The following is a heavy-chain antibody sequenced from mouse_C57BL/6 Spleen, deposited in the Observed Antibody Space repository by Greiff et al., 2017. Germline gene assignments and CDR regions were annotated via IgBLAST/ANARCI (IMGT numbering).Heavy chain of an antibody. V-gene: IGHV1-7*01. J-gene: IGHJ3*01. Sequence: VQGVESGAELVKPGASVKLSCKASGYTFTSYWMHWVKQRPGQGLEWIGYINPSSGYTKYNQKFKDKATLTADKSSSTAYMQLSSLTYEDSAVYYCAGGGDGSSLAWFAYWGQGTLVTVSA. D-gene: IGHD1-1*01. CDR1: GYTFTSYW. CDR2: INPSSGYT. CDR3: AGGGDGSSLAWFAY.